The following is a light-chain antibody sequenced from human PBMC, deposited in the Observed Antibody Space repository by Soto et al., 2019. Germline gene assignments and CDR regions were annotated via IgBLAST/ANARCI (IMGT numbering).Light chain of an antibody. CDR3: QQRSNWPLLT. J-gene: IGKJ4*01. V-gene: IGKV3-11*01. CDR2: DAS. Sequence: EILLTQSPATLSLSPGETATLSCRASQSVSTYLAWYQQKPGQPPRLLIYDASNRATGVPARFSGSGSGTDFTLIISSLEPEDFAVYYCQQRSNWPLLTFGGGTKVEIK. CDR1: QSVSTY.